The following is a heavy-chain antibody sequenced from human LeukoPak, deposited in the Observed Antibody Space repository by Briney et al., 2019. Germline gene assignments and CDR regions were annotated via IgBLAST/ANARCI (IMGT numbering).Heavy chain of an antibody. CDR1: GGSFSGYY. D-gene: IGHD6-6*01. Sequence: SETLSLTCAVSGGSFSGYYWSWIRQPPGKGLDWIGEINHSGSTKYNPSLKSRVTISEDTSKHQFSLKLSSVTAADTAVYYCAGGQYSSSPVFDFWGQGTLVTVSS. J-gene: IGHJ4*02. CDR3: AGGQYSSSPVFDF. CDR2: INHSGST. V-gene: IGHV4-34*01.